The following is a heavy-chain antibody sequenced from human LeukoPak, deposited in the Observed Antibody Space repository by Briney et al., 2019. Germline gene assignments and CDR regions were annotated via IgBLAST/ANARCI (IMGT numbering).Heavy chain of an antibody. D-gene: IGHD4-11*01. CDR2: VSGSGDNT. J-gene: IGHJ4*02. Sequence: GGSLRLSCAASGFTFSSYSMNWVRQAPGKGLEWVSVVSGSGDNTNYADSVKGRFTISRDNSKNTLFLQMNSLRTEDTAVYFCARWGNDYSQFDSWGQGTLVTVS. CDR1: GFTFSSYS. CDR3: ARWGNDYSQFDS. V-gene: IGHV3-23*01.